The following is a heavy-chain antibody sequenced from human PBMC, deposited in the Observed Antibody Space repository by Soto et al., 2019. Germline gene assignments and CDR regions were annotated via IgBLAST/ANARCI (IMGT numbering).Heavy chain of an antibody. CDR3: AGVFSDEKSKYYFDY. CDR2: IIPIFGTT. CDR1: GGTFSNYV. V-gene: IGHV1-69*01. J-gene: IGHJ4*02. Sequence: QVQLVQSGAEVKKPGASVKVSCKASGGTFSNYVISWVRQAPGQGLEWMGGIIPIFGTTNYAQKFQGRVTIIADGSTNTAYMELSSLRSEDTAVYYCAGVFSDEKSKYYFDYWGQGTLVTVSS. D-gene: IGHD1-26*01.